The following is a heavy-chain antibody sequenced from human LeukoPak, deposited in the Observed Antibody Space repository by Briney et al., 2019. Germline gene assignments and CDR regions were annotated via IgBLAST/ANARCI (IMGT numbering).Heavy chain of an antibody. V-gene: IGHV4-39*01. D-gene: IGHD4-17*01. J-gene: IGHJ3*02. CDR1: GGSISSSNYY. Sequence: PSETLSLTCTVSGGSISSSNYYWGWIRQPPGKGLEWIGTIYYSGSTWYNPSLKSRVTISVDTSKNQFSLKLSSVTAADTAVYYCARVGVSTVTKGSHAFDIWGQGTMVTVSS. CDR2: IYYSGST. CDR3: ARVGVSTVTKGSHAFDI.